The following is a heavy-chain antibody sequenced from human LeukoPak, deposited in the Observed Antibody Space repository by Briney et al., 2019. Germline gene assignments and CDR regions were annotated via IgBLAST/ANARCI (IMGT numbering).Heavy chain of an antibody. Sequence: ASVKVSCKASGYTFTGYYMHWVRQAPGQGLEWMGWINPNSGGTNYAQKFQGRVTMTRDTSISTAYMELSRLRSDDTAVYYCAREERRGDGYNSFDYWGQGTLVTVSS. D-gene: IGHD5-24*01. CDR3: AREERRGDGYNSFDY. CDR1: GYTFTGYY. V-gene: IGHV1-2*02. J-gene: IGHJ4*02. CDR2: INPNSGGT.